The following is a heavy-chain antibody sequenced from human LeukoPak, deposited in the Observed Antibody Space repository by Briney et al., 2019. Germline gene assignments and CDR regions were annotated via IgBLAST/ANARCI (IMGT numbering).Heavy chain of an antibody. CDR2: ISAYNGNT. Sequence: ASVKVSCKASGYTFTSYGISWVRRAPGQGLEWMGWISAYNGNTNYAQKLQGRVTMTTDTSTSTAYMELRSLRSDDTAVYYCARDQGAPGTTVTSWWDYYYGMDVWGQGTTVTVSS. CDR1: GYTFTSYG. D-gene: IGHD4-17*01. V-gene: IGHV1-18*01. J-gene: IGHJ6*02. CDR3: ARDQGAPGTTVTSWWDYYYGMDV.